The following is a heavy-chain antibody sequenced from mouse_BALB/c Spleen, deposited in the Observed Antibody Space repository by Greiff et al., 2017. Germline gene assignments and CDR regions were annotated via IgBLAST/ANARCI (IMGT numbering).Heavy chain of an antibody. CDR3: ARGYDYDRAWFAY. CDR2: ISSGGST. Sequence: EVQRVESGGGLVKPGGSLKLSCAASGFTFSSYAMSWVRQTPEKRLEWVASISSGGSTYYPDSVKGRFTISRDNARNILYLQMSSLRSEDTAMYYCARGYDYDRAWFAYWGQGTLVTVSA. D-gene: IGHD2-4*01. CDR1: GFTFSSYA. J-gene: IGHJ3*01. V-gene: IGHV5-6-5*01.